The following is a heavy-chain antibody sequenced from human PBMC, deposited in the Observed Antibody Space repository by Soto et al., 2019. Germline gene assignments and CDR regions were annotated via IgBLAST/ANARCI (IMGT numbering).Heavy chain of an antibody. CDR1: GGTFSDYA. CDR2: IVPRFGSP. CDR3: ARDRIQIHGGKYSFDGMDV. D-gene: IGHD5-18*01. Sequence: QVQLVQSGAEMRKPGSSLRVSCKASGGTFSDYAFSWVRQAPGQGLEWMGGIVPRFGSPNYAQKFGGRVTITADTSSSTVDMALRSLRFDDTAVYFCARDRIQIHGGKYSFDGMDVWGQGTTIIVSS. J-gene: IGHJ6*02. V-gene: IGHV1-69*06.